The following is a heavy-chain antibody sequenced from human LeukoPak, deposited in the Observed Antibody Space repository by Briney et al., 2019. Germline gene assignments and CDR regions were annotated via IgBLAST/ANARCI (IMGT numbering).Heavy chain of an antibody. CDR1: GFTFSIYE. CDR3: AREDSSGLDY. V-gene: IGHV3-48*03. D-gene: IGHD6-19*01. CDR2: SSGSTI. J-gene: IGHJ4*02. Sequence: GGSLRLSCAASGFTFSIYEMNWVRQAPGKGLEWVSSSGSTIYYADSVKGRFTISRDNAKNSLYLQMNSLRAEDTAIYYCAREDSSGLDYWGQGTLVTVSS.